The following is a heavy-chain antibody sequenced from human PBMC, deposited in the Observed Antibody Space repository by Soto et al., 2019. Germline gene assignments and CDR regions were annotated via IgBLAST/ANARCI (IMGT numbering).Heavy chain of an antibody. CDR2: ISSSSRTI. CDR1: GFTFNTYS. V-gene: IGHV3-48*02. J-gene: IGHJ6*02. D-gene: IGHD1-26*01. CDR3: AIQSGSYGDYGMDV. Sequence: EVQVVESGGGLVQPGGSLRLSCAASGFTFNTYSINWVRQAPGKGLEWVSYISSSSRTIYYADSVKGRFTISRDDAKNPVYVQMNSLRDEDTAVYYCAIQSGSYGDYGMDVWGQGTTVTVSS.